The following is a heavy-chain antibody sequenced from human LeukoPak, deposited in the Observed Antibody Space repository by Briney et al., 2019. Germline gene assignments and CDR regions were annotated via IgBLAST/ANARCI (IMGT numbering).Heavy chain of an antibody. V-gene: IGHV3-21*01. CDR1: GFTFSSYS. CDR2: ISTTTYT. J-gene: IGHJ4*02. D-gene: IGHD3-10*01. CDR3: ARGNYFDY. Sequence: GGSLRLSCAASGFTFSSYSMHWVRQAPGKGLEWVSSISTTTYTYYADSVKGRFTISRDNAKNSLYLQMNSLRAEDTGVYYCARGNYFDYWGQGTLVTVSS.